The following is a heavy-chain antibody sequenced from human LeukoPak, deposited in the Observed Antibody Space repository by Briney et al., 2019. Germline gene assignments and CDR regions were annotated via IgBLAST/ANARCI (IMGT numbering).Heavy chain of an antibody. J-gene: IGHJ4*02. CDR1: GFTLRSYW. CDR2: INSDGIST. V-gene: IGHV3-74*01. D-gene: IGHD6-19*01. CDR3: ARVPDRSGWSTFEY. Sequence: GGSLRLSCAASGFTLRSYWMHWVRQAPGKGLVWVSRINSDGISTTYADSVKGRFTISRDNAKNTLYLQMNSLRAEDTAVYFCARVPDRSGWSTFEYWGQGTLVTVSS.